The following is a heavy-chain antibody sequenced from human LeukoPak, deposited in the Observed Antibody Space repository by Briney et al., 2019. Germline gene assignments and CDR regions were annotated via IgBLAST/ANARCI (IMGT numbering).Heavy chain of an antibody. J-gene: IGHJ4*02. CDR1: GFTFTGYY. Sequence: ASVKISCKASGFTFTGYYIHWVRQAPGQGLEWMGYINPHSGGTNSPQKFQGRVTMTPDTSISAAYMGLSSLISDDTAMYYCVREGNELLSKNFDYWGQGTLVAVSS. V-gene: IGHV1-2*02. CDR2: INPHSGGT. CDR3: VREGNELLSKNFDY. D-gene: IGHD2-21*02.